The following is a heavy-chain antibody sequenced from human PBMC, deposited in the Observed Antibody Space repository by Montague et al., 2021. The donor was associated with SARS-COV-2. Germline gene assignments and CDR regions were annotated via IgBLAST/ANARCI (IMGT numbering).Heavy chain of an antibody. D-gene: IGHD6-19*01. CDR2: IYYSGST. J-gene: IGHJ3*02. Sequence: SETLSLTCTVSGGSISSSSYYWGWIRQPPGKGLEWIGSIYYSGSTYYNPSLKSRVTIPVDTSKNQCSLKLSSVTAADTAVYYCARQENSSGWFKPDAFDIWGQGTMVTVSS. CDR3: ARQENSSGWFKPDAFDI. CDR1: GGSISSSSYY. V-gene: IGHV4-39*01.